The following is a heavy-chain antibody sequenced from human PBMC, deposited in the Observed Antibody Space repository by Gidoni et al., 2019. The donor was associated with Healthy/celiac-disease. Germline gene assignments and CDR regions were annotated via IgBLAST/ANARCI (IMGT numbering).Heavy chain of an antibody. J-gene: IGHJ4*02. CDR3: ARDLSYGSGSDYKIWY. CDR1: GFTFSSYA. D-gene: IGHD3-10*01. V-gene: IGHV3-30-3*01. Sequence: VQLVESWGGVVPPGRSLRLSCAASGFTFSSYAMHWVRQAPGKGLEWVAVISYDGSNKYYADSGKGRFTSSRDNSKNTLYLQMNSLRAEDTAVYYWARDLSYGSGSDYKIWYWGQGTLVTVSS. CDR2: ISYDGSNK.